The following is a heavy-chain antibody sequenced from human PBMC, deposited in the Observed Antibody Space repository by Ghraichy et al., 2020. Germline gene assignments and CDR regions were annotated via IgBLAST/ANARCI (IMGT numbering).Heavy chain of an antibody. V-gene: IGHV4-34*01. Sequence: SETLSLTCAVYGGSFSGYYWSWIRQPPGKGLEWIGEINHSGSTNYNPSLKSRVTISVDTSKNQFSLKLSSVTAADTAVYYCARHSLYCTNGVCYLNYFDYWGQGTLVTVSS. J-gene: IGHJ4*02. D-gene: IGHD2-8*01. CDR1: GGSFSGYY. CDR3: ARHSLYCTNGVCYLNYFDY. CDR2: INHSGST.